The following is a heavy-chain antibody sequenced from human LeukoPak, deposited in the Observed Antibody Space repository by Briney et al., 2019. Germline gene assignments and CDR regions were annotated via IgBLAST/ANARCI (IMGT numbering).Heavy chain of an antibody. CDR2: INSDGSST. V-gene: IGHV3-74*01. CDR1: GFTFSSYW. Sequence: PGGSLRLSCAASGFTFSSYWMHWVRQAPGKGLVWVSRINSDGSSTSYADSVKGRFTISRDNAKNTLYLQMNSLRAEDTAVYYCARVRYSSGWYFDYWGQGTLVTVTS. D-gene: IGHD6-19*01. CDR3: ARVRYSSGWYFDY. J-gene: IGHJ4*02.